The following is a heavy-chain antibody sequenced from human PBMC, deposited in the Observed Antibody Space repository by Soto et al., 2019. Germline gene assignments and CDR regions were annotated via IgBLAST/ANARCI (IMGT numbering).Heavy chain of an antibody. V-gene: IGHV3-7*05. CDR3: ARVPPSPGGANSFDY. D-gene: IGHD3-16*01. J-gene: IGHJ4*02. Sequence: EVELVESGGGLVQPGGSLRLSCAASGFSFSSYWMSWVRQAPGKGLEWVANIKHDGSEKYYVDSVRGRFTISRDNAKNSLYLKMNSLRAEDTAVFYCARVPPSPGGANSFDYGGQGTLITVSS. CDR1: GFSFSSYW. CDR2: IKHDGSEK.